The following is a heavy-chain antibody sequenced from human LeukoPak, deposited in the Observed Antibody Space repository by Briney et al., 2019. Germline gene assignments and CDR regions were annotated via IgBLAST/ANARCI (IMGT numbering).Heavy chain of an antibody. J-gene: IGHJ4*02. Sequence: PGGSLRLSCAASGFTFSSYGMHWVRQAPGKGLEWVAVIWYDGSNKYYADSVKGRFTISRDNSKNTLYLQMNSLRAEDTAVYYCARDSLRYFDWPYDCWGQGTLVTVSS. CDR1: GFTFSSYG. V-gene: IGHV3-33*01. CDR3: ARDSLRYFDWPYDC. D-gene: IGHD3-9*01. CDR2: IWYDGSNK.